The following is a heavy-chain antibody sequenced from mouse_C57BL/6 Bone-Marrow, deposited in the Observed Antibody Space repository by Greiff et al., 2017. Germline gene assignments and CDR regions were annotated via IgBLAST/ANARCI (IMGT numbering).Heavy chain of an antibody. J-gene: IGHJ3*01. CDR2: ISSGGSYT. Sequence: EVKLMESGGDLLKPGGSLKLSCAASGFTFSSYGMSWVRQTPDKRLEWVATISSGGSYTYYPASVKGRSTISRDNAKNTLYLQMSSLKSEDTAMYYCARGGLRRAWFAYWGQGTLVTVSA. CDR1: GFTFSSYG. CDR3: ARGGLRRAWFAY. V-gene: IGHV5-6*01. D-gene: IGHD2-2*01.